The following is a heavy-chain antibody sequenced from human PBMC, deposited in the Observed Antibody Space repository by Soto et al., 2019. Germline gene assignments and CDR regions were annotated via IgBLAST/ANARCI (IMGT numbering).Heavy chain of an antibody. J-gene: IGHJ4*02. CDR3: AKDQNRYCSGRSTL. CDR1: GFTFDDYA. Sequence: EVQLVESGGGLVQPGRSLRLSCAASGFTFDDYAMHWVRQAPGKGLEWVAGISWNSGSIGYADSVKGRFTISRDNAKNSLYQQMNSLRPEATALYFCAKDQNRYCSGRSTLWGQGTLVTVSS. CDR2: ISWNSGSI. D-gene: IGHD2-15*01. V-gene: IGHV3-9*01.